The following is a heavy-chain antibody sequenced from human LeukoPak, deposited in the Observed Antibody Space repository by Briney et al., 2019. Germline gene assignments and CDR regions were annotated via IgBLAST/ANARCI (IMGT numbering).Heavy chain of an antibody. J-gene: IGHJ4*02. Sequence: GGSLRLSCAASGFTFSDYDMHWVRQATGKGLEWVSAIGTAGDTYYTGSVKGRFTISRDNAKNSLYLQMNSLRAEDTAVYYCASGTSGLRYFDYWGQGTLVTVSS. V-gene: IGHV3-13*01. D-gene: IGHD5-12*01. CDR2: IGTAGDT. CDR1: GFTFSDYD. CDR3: ASGTSGLRYFDY.